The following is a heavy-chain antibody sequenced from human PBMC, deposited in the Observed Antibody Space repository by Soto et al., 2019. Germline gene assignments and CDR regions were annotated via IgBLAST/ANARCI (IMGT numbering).Heavy chain of an antibody. D-gene: IGHD1-1*01. CDR1: GFTFSSYA. CDR2: IAYDGRNK. CDR3: ARELERVFDY. Sequence: QVQLVESGGGVVQPGRSLRLSCAASGFTFSSYAMHWVRQAPGKGLEWVAVIAYDGRNKYYADYVKGRFTISRDNSKNTLYLQMNSLRIEDTAVYYCARELERVFDYWGQGTLVTVSS. V-gene: IGHV3-30*04. J-gene: IGHJ4*02.